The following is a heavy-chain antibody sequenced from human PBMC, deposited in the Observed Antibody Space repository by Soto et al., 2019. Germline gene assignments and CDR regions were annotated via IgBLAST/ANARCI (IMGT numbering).Heavy chain of an antibody. CDR1: GGTFSSYA. D-gene: IGHD2-21*02. J-gene: IGHJ5*02. CDR2: IIPIFGTA. CDR3: ARGRADCGGDCYSVSWFDP. V-gene: IGHV1-69*12. Sequence: QVQLVQSGAEVKKPGSSVKVSCKASGGTFSSYAISWVRQAPGQGLEWMGGIIPIFGTANYAQKFQGRVTITADEXXSXAXXARSSLRSEDTAVYYCARGRADCGGDCYSVSWFDPWGQGTLVTVSS.